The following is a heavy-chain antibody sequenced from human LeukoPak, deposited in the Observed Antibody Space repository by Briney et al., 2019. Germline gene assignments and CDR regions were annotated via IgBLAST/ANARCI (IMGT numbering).Heavy chain of an antibody. Sequence: PGGSLRLSCAASGFTFSSYNMNWLRQAPGKGLEWVSSITSSSSYIYYANSVKGSFPSSRDNAKNSLYLQMDSLRVEDTAEYYCARDPYSGNYGAYYYYYMDVWGKGTTVTVSS. CDR3: ARDPYSGNYGAYYYYYMDV. CDR2: ITSSSSYI. V-gene: IGHV3-21*06. CDR1: GFTFSSYN. D-gene: IGHD1-26*01. J-gene: IGHJ6*03.